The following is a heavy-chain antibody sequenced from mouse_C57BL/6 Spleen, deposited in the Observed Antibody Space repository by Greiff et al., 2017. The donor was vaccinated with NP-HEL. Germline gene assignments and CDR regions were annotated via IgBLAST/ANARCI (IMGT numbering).Heavy chain of an antibody. J-gene: IGHJ2*01. Sequence: QVQLQQSGAELVRPGTSVKLSCKASGYTFTSYWMHWVKQRPGQGLEWIGVIDPSDSYTNYNQKFKGKATLTVDTSSSTAYMQLSSLTSEDSAVYYCARVDYYVFDYWGQGTTLTVSS. CDR2: IDPSDSYT. CDR1: GYTFTSYW. V-gene: IGHV1-59*01. CDR3: ARVDYYVFDY. D-gene: IGHD1-1*01.